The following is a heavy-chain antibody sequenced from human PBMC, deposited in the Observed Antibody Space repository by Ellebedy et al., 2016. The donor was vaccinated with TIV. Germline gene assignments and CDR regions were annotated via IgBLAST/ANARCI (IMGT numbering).Heavy chain of an antibody. J-gene: IGHJ4*02. CDR1: GGSFSGYY. CDR2: INHSGST. V-gene: IGHV4-34*01. Sequence: MPSETLSLTCAVYGGSFSGYYWSWIRQPPGKGLEWIGEINHSGSTNYNPSLKSRVTISVDMSKNQFSLKLSSVTAADTAVYYCARARDNWNLNWGQGTLVTVSS. CDR3: ARARDNWNLN. D-gene: IGHD1-1*01.